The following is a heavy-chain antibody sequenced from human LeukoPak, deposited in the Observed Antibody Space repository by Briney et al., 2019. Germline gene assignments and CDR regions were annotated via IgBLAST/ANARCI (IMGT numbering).Heavy chain of an antibody. Sequence: GGSLRLSCAASGFTFSTYAMHWVRQAPGKGLEWVAVISYDGSSKYYADSVKGRFTISRDNSKNTLYLQMNSLRAEDTAVYYCARDVVTKIQYWGQGILVSVSS. V-gene: IGHV3-30*04. D-gene: IGHD3-22*01. J-gene: IGHJ4*02. CDR3: ARDVVTKIQY. CDR1: GFTFSTYA. CDR2: ISYDGSSK.